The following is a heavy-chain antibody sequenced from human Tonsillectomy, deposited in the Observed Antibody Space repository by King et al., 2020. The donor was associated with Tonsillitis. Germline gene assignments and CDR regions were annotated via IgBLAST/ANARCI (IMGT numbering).Heavy chain of an antibody. CDR1: GFTFSSYA. V-gene: IGHV3-30-3*01. J-gene: IGHJ4*02. D-gene: IGHD6-6*01. CDR2: ISYDGSNK. CDR3: ARDEYLYSSSSPHYFNY. Sequence: VQLVESGGGVVQPGRSLRLSCAASGFTFSSYAMHWVRQAPGKGLKWVAVISYDGSNKYYADSVKGRFTISRDNSKNTLYLQMNSLRAQDTAIYYCARDEYLYSSSSPHYFNYWGQGTLVTVSS.